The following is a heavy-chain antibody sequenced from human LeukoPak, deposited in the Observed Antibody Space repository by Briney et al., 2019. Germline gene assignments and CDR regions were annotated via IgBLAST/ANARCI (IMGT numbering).Heavy chain of an antibody. J-gene: IGHJ4*02. CDR2: MNHNNGDT. D-gene: IGHD2-21*01. CDR1: GYLFTGFY. Sequence: ASVTVSCTTSGYLFTGFYIHWVRQVPGQGLEWMGWMNHNNGDTKSAPEFQGRVAMTRVTSINTAYMERTGLTPADTAIYYCPKRGGALSDWGQGTPVTVTS. CDR3: PKRGGALSD. V-gene: IGHV1-2*02.